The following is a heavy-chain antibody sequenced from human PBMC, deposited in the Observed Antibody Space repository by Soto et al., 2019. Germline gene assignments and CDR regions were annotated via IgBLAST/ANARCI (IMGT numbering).Heavy chain of an antibody. CDR2: IYWDDDK. J-gene: IGHJ4*02. Sequence: SGPTLVKPTQTLTLTCTFSGFSLSTSGVGVGWIRQPPGKALEWLALIYWDDDKRYSPSLKSRLTITKDTSKNQVVLTMTNMDPVDTATYYCAHSLRYDYIWGSYRGDFDYWGQGTLVTVSS. V-gene: IGHV2-5*02. CDR1: GFSLSTSGVG. CDR3: AHSLRYDYIWGSYRGDFDY. D-gene: IGHD3-16*02.